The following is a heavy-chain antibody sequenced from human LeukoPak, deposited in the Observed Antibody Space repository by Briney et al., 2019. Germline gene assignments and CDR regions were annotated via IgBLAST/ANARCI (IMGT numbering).Heavy chain of an antibody. D-gene: IGHD3-10*01. CDR3: ARDSYYGSGSYYTTNAFDI. Sequence: ASVKVSCKASGGTFSSYAISWVRQAPGQGLEWMGGIIPIFGTANYAQKLQGRVTITADKSTSTACMELSSLRSEDTAVYYCARDSYYGSGSYYTTNAFDIWGQGTMVTVSS. CDR1: GGTFSSYA. J-gene: IGHJ3*02. CDR2: IIPIFGTA. V-gene: IGHV1-69*06.